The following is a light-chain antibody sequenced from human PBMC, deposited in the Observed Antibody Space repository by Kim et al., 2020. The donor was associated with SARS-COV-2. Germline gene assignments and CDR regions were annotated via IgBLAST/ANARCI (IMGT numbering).Light chain of an antibody. CDR2: KAS. V-gene: IGKV1-5*03. CDR3: QQYDNYPWT. Sequence: ASVGARVTSTCRASQSISNWLAWYQQKPGKAPKLLISKASSLESGVPSRFSGSQSGTEFTLTISSLQPDDFANYYCQQYDNYPWTFGQGTKVDIK. J-gene: IGKJ1*01. CDR1: QSISNW.